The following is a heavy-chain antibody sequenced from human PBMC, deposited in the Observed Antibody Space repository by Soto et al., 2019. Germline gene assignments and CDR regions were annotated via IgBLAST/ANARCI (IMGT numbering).Heavy chain of an antibody. V-gene: IGHV3-30-3*01. J-gene: IGHJ4*02. CDR1: GFTFSSYA. Sequence: GGSLRLSCAASGFTFSSYAMHWVRQAPGKGLEWVAVISYDGSNKYYADSVKGRFTISRDNSKNTLYLQMNSLRAEDTAVYYCAKDSHSSGWGKVNFDYWGQGTLVTVSS. D-gene: IGHD6-19*01. CDR2: ISYDGSNK. CDR3: AKDSHSSGWGKVNFDY.